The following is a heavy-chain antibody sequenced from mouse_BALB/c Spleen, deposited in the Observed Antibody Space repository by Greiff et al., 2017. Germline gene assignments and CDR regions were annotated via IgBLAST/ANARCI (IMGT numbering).Heavy chain of an antibody. J-gene: IGHJ4*01. Sequence: DVMLVESGPDLVKPSQSLSLTCTVTGYSITSGYSWHWIRQFPGNKLEWMGYIHYSGSTNYNPSLKSRISITRDTSKNQFFLQLNSVTTEDTATYYCARWGNYYDYDNYAMDYWGQGTSVTVSS. V-gene: IGHV3-1*02. D-gene: IGHD2-4*01. CDR3: ARWGNYYDYDNYAMDY. CDR1: GYSITSGYS. CDR2: IHYSGST.